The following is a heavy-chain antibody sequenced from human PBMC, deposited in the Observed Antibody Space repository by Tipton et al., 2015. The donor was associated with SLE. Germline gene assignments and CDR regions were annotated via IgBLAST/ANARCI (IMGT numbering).Heavy chain of an antibody. Sequence: LRLSCAVYGGSFSGYHWTWIRQPPGQGLEWIGRIYTSGSTNYNPSLKSRVTMSVDTSKNQFSLKLSSVTAADTAVYYCARDHPVAGPFDYWGQGTLVTVSS. CDR3: ARDHPVAGPFDY. CDR2: IYTSGST. J-gene: IGHJ4*02. CDR1: GGSFSGYH. V-gene: IGHV4-59*10. D-gene: IGHD6-19*01.